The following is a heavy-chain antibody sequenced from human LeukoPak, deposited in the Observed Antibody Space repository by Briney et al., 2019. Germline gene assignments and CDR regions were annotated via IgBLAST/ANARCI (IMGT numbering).Heavy chain of an antibody. D-gene: IGHD6-19*01. J-gene: IGHJ4*02. V-gene: IGHV1-3*01. CDR3: ARGVWSSRGQQCYFDS. Sequence: GASVKVSCKASGYTFSIYAMNWVRQAPGQRLEWMAWINAGNANTKYSQKFQGRVTITRDTSASTAYMELSSLTFEDTAVYYCARGVWSSRGQQCYFDSWGQGTLSPSPQ. CDR1: GYTFSIYA. CDR2: INAGNANT.